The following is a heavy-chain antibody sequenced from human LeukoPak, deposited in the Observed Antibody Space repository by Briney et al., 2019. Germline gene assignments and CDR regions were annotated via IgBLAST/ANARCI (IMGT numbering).Heavy chain of an antibody. CDR3: ARGIYYDSSGNSY. Sequence: ASVKVSCKASGYTFTGYYMHWVRQAPGQGLEWMGRINPNSGGTNYAQKFQGRVTMTRDTSIGTAYMELSRLRSDDTAVYYCARGIYYDSSGNSYWGQGTLVTVSS. CDR1: GYTFTGYY. J-gene: IGHJ4*02. D-gene: IGHD3-22*01. CDR2: INPNSGGT. V-gene: IGHV1-2*06.